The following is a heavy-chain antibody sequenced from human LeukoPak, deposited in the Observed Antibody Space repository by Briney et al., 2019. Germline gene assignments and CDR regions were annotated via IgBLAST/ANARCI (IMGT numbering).Heavy chain of an antibody. CDR1: GFTFSSYA. CDR2: ISYDGSNK. V-gene: IGHV3-30-3*01. Sequence: AGGSLRLSCAASGFTFSSYAMHWVRQAPGKGLEWVAVISYDGSNKYYADSVKGRFTISRDNSKNTLYLQMNSLRAEDTAVYYCAREIAARPFDYWGQGTLVTVSS. D-gene: IGHD6-6*01. CDR3: AREIAARPFDY. J-gene: IGHJ4*02.